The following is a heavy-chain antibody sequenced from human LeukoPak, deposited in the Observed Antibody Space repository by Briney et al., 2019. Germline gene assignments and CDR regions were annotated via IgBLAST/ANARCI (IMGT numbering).Heavy chain of an antibody. CDR1: GFTFSNYA. D-gene: IGHD6-19*01. J-gene: IGHJ4*02. CDR2: ISYDGSDK. Sequence: GGSLRLSCAASGFTFSNYAMHWVRQAPGRGLEWVAVISYDGSDKYYADSVKGRFTISRDNSKNTLYLQMNSLRPEDTAVYYCARDWGRRYSSGWYGDFDYWGQGTLVTVSS. CDR3: ARDWGRRYSSGWYGDFDY. V-gene: IGHV3-30-3*01.